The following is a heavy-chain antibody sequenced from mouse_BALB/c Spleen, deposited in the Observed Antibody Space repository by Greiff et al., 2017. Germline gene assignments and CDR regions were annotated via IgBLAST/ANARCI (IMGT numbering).Heavy chain of an antibody. CDR1: GYSITSGYY. CDR2: ISYDGSN. Sequence: ESGPGLVKPSQSLSLTCSVTGYSITSGYYWNWIRQFPGNKLEWMGYISYDGSNNYNPSLKNRISITRDTSKNQFFLKLNSVTTEDTATYYCARDHSSGYYFDYWGQGTTLTVSS. CDR3: ARDHSSGYYFDY. D-gene: IGHD3-1*01. V-gene: IGHV3-6*02. J-gene: IGHJ2*01.